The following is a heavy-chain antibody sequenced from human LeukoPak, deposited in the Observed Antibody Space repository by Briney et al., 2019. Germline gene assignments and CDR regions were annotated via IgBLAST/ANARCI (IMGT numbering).Heavy chain of an antibody. CDR3: ARDSLEALDY. Sequence: GGSLRLSCAASGFTFSSYSMNWVRQAPGKGLEWVSYIGSSSSTIYYADSVKGRFTISRDNAKNSLYLQMNSLRAEDTAVYYCARDSLEALDYWGQGTLVTVSS. V-gene: IGHV3-48*04. CDR2: IGSSSSTI. J-gene: IGHJ4*02. D-gene: IGHD1-1*01. CDR1: GFTFSSYS.